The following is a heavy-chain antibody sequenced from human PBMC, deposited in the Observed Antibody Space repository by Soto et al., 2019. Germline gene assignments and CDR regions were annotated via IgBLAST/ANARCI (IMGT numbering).Heavy chain of an antibody. CDR2: ISYDGSNK. D-gene: IGHD1-26*01. V-gene: IGHV3-30*04. Sequence: GGSLRLSCAASGFTFSSYAMHWVRQAPGKGLEWVAVISYDGSNKYYADSVKGRFTISRDNSKNTLYLQMNSLRAEDMAVYYCARELGADVNHDAFDIWGQGTMVTVS. CDR1: GFTFSSYA. CDR3: ARELGADVNHDAFDI. J-gene: IGHJ3*02.